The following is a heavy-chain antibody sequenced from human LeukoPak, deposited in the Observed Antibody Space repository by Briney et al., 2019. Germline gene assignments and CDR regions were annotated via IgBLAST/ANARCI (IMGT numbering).Heavy chain of an antibody. CDR1: GGSFSGYY. D-gene: IGHD2-2*02. CDR3: ARTSVVVPAAIPYYFDY. J-gene: IGHJ4*02. V-gene: IGHV4-34*01. CDR2: INHSGST. Sequence: PSETLSLTCAVYGGSFSGYYWSWIRQPPGKGLEWIGEINHSGSTNYNPSLKSRVTISVDTSKNQFSLKLSSVTAADTAVYYCARTSVVVPAAIPYYFDYWGQGTLVTVSS.